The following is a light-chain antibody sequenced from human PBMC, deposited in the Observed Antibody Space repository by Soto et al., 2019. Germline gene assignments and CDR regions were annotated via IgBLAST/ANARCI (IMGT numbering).Light chain of an antibody. J-gene: IGLJ1*01. CDR3: GSYSSSSTLYV. V-gene: IGLV2-14*03. CDR1: SSDVGGSNY. CDR2: NVS. Sequence: QSALTQPASVSGSPGQSITISCTGASSDVGGSNYVSWYQQHPGKAPKLMIYNVSNRPSGVSNRFSGSKSGNTASLTISGLQAEDEADYYFGSYSSSSTLYVFGTGTK.